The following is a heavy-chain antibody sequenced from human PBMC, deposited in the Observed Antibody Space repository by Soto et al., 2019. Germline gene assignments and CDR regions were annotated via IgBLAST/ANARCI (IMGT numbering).Heavy chain of an antibody. CDR1: GFTFSDYA. D-gene: IGHD2-2*01. V-gene: IGHV3-23*01. J-gene: IGHJ6*02. CDR3: AKDPVGCSSISCPYGSYYGMDV. Sequence: EVQLLESGGGLVQPGGSLRLSCAASGFTFSDYAMAWVRQAPGKGLEWVSSISGSGGSAYYADSVQGRFTISRDNSKNTLYLQMNSLRAEDTAVYYCAKDPVGCSSISCPYGSYYGMDVWGQGTTVTVSS. CDR2: ISGSGGSA.